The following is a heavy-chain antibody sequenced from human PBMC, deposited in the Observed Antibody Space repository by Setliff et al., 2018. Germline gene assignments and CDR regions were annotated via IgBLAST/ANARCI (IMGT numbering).Heavy chain of an antibody. CDR3: AREGVDTRSSTDYRYYMDL. Sequence: SVKVSCKASGYTLTKYYMHWVRQAPGQGLEWMGGTIPNFGTTNYAQEFQGRVTIITDESTSTAYMELSSLRFEDTAVYYCAREGVDTRSSTDYRYYMDLWGKGTTVTVSS. CDR2: TIPNFGTT. CDR1: GYTLTKYY. D-gene: IGHD5-18*01. V-gene: IGHV1-69*05. J-gene: IGHJ6*03.